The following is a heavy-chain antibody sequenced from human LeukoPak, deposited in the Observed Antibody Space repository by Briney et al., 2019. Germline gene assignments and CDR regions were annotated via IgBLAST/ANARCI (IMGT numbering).Heavy chain of an antibody. J-gene: IGHJ4*02. D-gene: IGHD1-7*01. CDR3: ARDLAWNYGAEGSEVDY. CDR2: IKQDGSEK. Sequence: GGSLRLSCAASGFTFSRFWMSWVRQAPGKGLEWVANIKQDGSEKYYVDSVKGRFTISRDNAKNSLYLQMNSLRAEDTAVYYCARDLAWNYGAEGSEVDYWGQGTLVTVSS. CDR1: GFTFSRFW. V-gene: IGHV3-7*01.